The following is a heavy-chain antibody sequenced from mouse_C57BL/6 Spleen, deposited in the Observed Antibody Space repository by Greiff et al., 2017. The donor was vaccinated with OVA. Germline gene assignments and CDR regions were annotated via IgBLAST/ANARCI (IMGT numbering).Heavy chain of an antibody. D-gene: IGHD4-1*01. J-gene: IGHJ2*01. CDR2: IYPGSGNT. CDR1: GYTFTDYY. Sequence: VQRVESGAELVRPGASVKLSCKASGYTFTDYYINWVKQRPGQGLEWIARIYPGSGNTYYNEKFKGKATLTAEKSSSTAYMQLSSLTSEDSAVYFCARTGTGYYFDYWGQGTTLTVSS. V-gene: IGHV1-76*01. CDR3: ARTGTGYYFDY.